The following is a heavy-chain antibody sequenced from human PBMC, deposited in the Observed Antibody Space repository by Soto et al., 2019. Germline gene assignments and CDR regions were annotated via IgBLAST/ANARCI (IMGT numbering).Heavy chain of an antibody. V-gene: IGHV4-59*01. J-gene: IGHJ3*02. CDR2: IYYSGTT. D-gene: IGHD3-22*01. Sequence: PSETLSRTCTVSGGSISTFYWSLIRQSPGKGLEWIGYIYYSGTTNYNPSLNIRVTISVDASKNQFSLKLRSVTVADTAVYYCTREIYSRLYSSGYEHPDGGFDIWGQGTVVTVSS. CDR1: GGSISTFY. CDR3: TREIYSRLYSSGYEHPDGGFDI.